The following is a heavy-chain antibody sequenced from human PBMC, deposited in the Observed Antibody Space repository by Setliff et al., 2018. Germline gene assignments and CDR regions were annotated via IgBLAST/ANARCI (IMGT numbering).Heavy chain of an antibody. CDR1: NFSLTSGFF. J-gene: IGHJ5*02. CDR2: VFVDGST. CDR3: ARDTSSDWAAWFDP. D-gene: IGHD2-2*01. Sequence: SETLSLTCTVSNFSLTSGFFWAWVRQPPGKGLEWIGRVFVDGSTNYNPSLKSRVTMSVDTSKNQFSLKLTSVTAADTAIYYCARDTSSDWAAWFDPWSQGILVTVSS. V-gene: IGHV4-38-2*02.